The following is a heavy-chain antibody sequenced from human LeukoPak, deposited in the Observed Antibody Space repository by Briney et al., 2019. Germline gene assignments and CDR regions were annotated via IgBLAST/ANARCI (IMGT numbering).Heavy chain of an antibody. CDR2: INPKSGDT. D-gene: IGHD5-24*01. V-gene: IGHV1-2*02. Sequence: ASVRVSCKTSGYTFTGYYMHWVRQAPGQNLEWMGWINPKSGDTNYAQKFQDRITMTRDTSLSTFYMELSSLRSDDAAIYCCARAHTYTITSVHNFNYLEYWGRGTLVTVSS. CDR1: GYTFTGYY. J-gene: IGHJ4*02. CDR3: ARAHTYTITSVHNFNYLEY.